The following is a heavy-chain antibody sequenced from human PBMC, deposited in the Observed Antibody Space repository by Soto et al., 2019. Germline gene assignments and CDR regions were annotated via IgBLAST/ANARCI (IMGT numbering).Heavy chain of an antibody. D-gene: IGHD3-22*01. CDR3: TTDSYSTIIIVRFDY. CDR2: IKSKTDGGTT. Sequence: GGSLILSCPASGFTFSNAWINWVRQAPGKGLEWVGRIKSKTDGGTTDYAEPVKGRFAISRDDSNNMVYLQMNSLKIEDTAVYYCTTDSYSTIIIVRFDYWGHGTLVTVSS. J-gene: IGHJ4*01. V-gene: IGHV3-15*07. CDR1: GFTFSNAW.